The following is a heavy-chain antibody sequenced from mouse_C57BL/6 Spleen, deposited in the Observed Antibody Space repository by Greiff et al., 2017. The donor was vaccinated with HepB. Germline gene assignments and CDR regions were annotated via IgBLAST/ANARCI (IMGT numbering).Heavy chain of an antibody. J-gene: IGHJ4*01. CDR1: GYTFTSYW. CDR3: ARRGRDAMDY. D-gene: IGHD1-1*01. CDR2: IDPSDSYT. V-gene: IGHV1-69*01. Sequence: QVQLQQPGAELVMPGASVKLSCKASGYTFTSYWMHWVKQRHGQGLEWIGEIDPSDSYTNYNQKFKGKSTLTVDKSSSTAYMQLSSLTSEDSAVYYCARRGRDAMDYWGQGTSVTVSS.